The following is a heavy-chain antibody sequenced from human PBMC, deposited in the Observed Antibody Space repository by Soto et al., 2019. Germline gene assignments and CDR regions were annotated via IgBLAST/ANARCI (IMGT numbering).Heavy chain of an antibody. CDR2: IYYRGST. CDR3: ARSANPIRIFGVVIIGNWFDP. D-gene: IGHD3-3*01. J-gene: IGHJ5*02. V-gene: IGHV4-59*01. Sequence: SETLSLTCTVSGGSIGSYYWSWIRQPPGKGLEWIGYIYYRGSTNYNPSLKSRVTISVDTSKNQFSLQLSSVTAADTAVYYCARSANPIRIFGVVIIGNWFDPWGQGTLVTVSS. CDR1: GGSIGSYY.